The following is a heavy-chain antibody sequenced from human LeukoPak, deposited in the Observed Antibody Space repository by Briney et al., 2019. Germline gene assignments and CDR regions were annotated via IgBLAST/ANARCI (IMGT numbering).Heavy chain of an antibody. CDR2: IYYSGST. Sequence: PSETLSLTCTVSGGSISSYYWSWIRQPPGKGLEWIGYIYYSGSTNYNPSLKSRVTISVDTSKNQSSLKLSSVTAADTAVYYCARDLGYDYVWGSYRPYNWFDPWGQGTLVTVSS. D-gene: IGHD3-16*02. CDR3: ARDLGYDYVWGSYRPYNWFDP. CDR1: GGSISSYY. J-gene: IGHJ5*02. V-gene: IGHV4-59*01.